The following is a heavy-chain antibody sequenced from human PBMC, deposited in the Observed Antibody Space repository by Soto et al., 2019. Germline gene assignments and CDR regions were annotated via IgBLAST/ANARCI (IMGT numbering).Heavy chain of an antibody. J-gene: IGHJ3*02. V-gene: IGHV3-66*01. D-gene: IGHD5-12*01. CDR2: IYSGGST. Sequence: GVSLRLSCAASGFTVSSNYMSWVRQAPGKGLEWVSVIYSGGSTYYADSVKGRFTISRDNSKNTLYLQMNSLRAEDTAVYYCAREDGYRGGDAFDIWGQGTMVTVSS. CDR1: GFTVSSNY. CDR3: AREDGYRGGDAFDI.